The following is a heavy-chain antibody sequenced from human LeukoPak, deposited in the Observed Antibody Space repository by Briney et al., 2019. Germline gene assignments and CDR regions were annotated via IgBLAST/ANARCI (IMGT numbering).Heavy chain of an antibody. J-gene: IGHJ4*02. V-gene: IGHV4-34*01. CDR3: ARGRKTIFDY. CDR2: INHSGST. CDR1: GGSISSYY. Sequence: SETLSLTCTVSGGSISSYYWSWIRQPPGKGLEWIGEINHSGSTNYSPSLKSRVTISVDTSKNQFSLKLSSVTAADTAVYYCARGRKTIFDYWGQGTLVTVSS. D-gene: IGHD1-7*01.